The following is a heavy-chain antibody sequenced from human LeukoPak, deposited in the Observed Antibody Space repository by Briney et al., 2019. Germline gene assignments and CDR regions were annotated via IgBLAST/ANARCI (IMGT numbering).Heavy chain of an antibody. Sequence: ASVKASCKASGYTFTSYGISWVRQAPGQGLEWMGWISAYNGNTNYAQKLQGRVTMTTDASTSTAYMELRSLRSDDTAVYYCARGSSSWYYFDYWGQGTLVTVSS. V-gene: IGHV1-18*01. CDR1: GYTFTSYG. J-gene: IGHJ4*02. CDR2: ISAYNGNT. CDR3: ARGSSSWYYFDY. D-gene: IGHD6-13*01.